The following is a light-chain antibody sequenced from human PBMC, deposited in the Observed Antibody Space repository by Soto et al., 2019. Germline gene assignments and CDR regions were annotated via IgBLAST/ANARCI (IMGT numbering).Light chain of an antibody. CDR1: RSNTGSNY. V-gene: IGLV1-47*01. J-gene: IGLJ1*01. CDR2: KNN. CDR3: AAWDDSLSVYYV. Sequence: QSVLTQPPSASGTPGQRVTISCSGSRSNTGSNYVYWYQQLPGTAPKLLIYKNNERPSGVPDRFSGSKSGTSASLAISGLRSEDEADYYCAAWDDSLSVYYVFGTGTKVTVL.